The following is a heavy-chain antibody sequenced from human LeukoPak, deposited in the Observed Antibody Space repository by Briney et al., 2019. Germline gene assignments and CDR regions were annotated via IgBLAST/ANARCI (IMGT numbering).Heavy chain of an antibody. J-gene: IGHJ4*02. CDR2: ISWDDDK. Sequence: MESGPTLVIPTQTLTLTCTFSGFSLYSRGVGVGWIRQPPGRALEWLSVISWDDDKRYNPSLRSRLTMSKDASRNQVFLVVANMDPVDTATYYCAHRRPGHLTGWDNSYFDNWGPGTLVTVSS. V-gene: IGHV2-5*02. CDR1: GFSLYSRGVG. CDR3: AHRRPGHLTGWDNSYFDN. D-gene: IGHD1/OR15-1a*01.